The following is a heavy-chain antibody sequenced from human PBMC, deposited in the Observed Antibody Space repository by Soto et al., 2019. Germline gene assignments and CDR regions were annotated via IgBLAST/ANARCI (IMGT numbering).Heavy chain of an antibody. CDR3: ARGPTIDTAMVS. D-gene: IGHD5-18*01. V-gene: IGHV1-8*01. CDR1: GYTFTSYD. CDR2: MNPNSGNT. J-gene: IGHJ5*02. Sequence: GASVKVSCKASGYTFTSYDINWVRQATGQGLEWMGWMNPNSGNTGYAQKFQGRVTMTRNTSISTAYMELSSLRSEDTAVYYCARGPTIDTAMVSWGQGTLVTVSS.